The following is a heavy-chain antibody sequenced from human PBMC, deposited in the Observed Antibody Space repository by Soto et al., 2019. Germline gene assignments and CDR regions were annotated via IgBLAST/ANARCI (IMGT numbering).Heavy chain of an antibody. CDR2: ISYDGRNK. J-gene: IGHJ6*02. D-gene: IGHD6-19*01. V-gene: IGHV3-30*18. CDR3: VKDGSSGWPYYYGLDV. Sequence: QVQLVESGGGGVQPGRSLRLSCAASGFTFSSYGMHWVRQAPGKGLEWVAVISYDGRNKYYADSVKGRFTISRDNSKDTLYLQMSRLRAEETAVYYCVKDGSSGWPYYYGLDVWGQGTTVTVSS. CDR1: GFTFSSYG.